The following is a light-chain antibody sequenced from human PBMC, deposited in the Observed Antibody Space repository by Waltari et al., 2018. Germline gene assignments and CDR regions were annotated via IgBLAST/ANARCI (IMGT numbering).Light chain of an antibody. V-gene: IGKV3-11*01. Sequence: EIVLTQSPATLSLSPGERATLSCRAGQSVGSYLAWYRQKPGQAPRLLIYEASSRATGIPARFSGSGSGTDFTLTISSLEPEDFAVYYCQQRSSWPHTFGQGTRLEIK. CDR3: QQRSSWPHT. CDR2: EAS. J-gene: IGKJ2*01. CDR1: QSVGSY.